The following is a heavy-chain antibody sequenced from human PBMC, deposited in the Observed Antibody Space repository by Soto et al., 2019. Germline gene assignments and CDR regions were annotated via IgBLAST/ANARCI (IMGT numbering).Heavy chain of an antibody. CDR2: TYYRSKWYN. D-gene: IGHD3-3*01. Sequence: PSQTLSLTCAISGDSFSRNSAAWNWIRQSPSRGLEWLGRTYYRSKWYNDYAVSVKSRITINPDTSKNQFSLQLNSVTPEDTAVYYCARESVLRFLEWSKGAFDIWGQGTMVTVSS. J-gene: IGHJ3*02. CDR3: ARESVLRFLEWSKGAFDI. V-gene: IGHV6-1*01. CDR1: GDSFSRNSAA.